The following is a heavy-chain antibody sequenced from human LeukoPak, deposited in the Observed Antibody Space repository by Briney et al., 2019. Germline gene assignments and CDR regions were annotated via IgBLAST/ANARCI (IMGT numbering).Heavy chain of an antibody. J-gene: IGHJ4*02. Sequence: ASVKVSCKASGYTFTGYYMHLVRQAPGQGLEWMGWINPNSGGTNYAQKFQGRVTMTRDTSISTAYMELSRLRSDDTAVYYCARAGSIAARHFDYWGQGTLVTVSS. CDR2: INPNSGGT. V-gene: IGHV1-2*02. CDR3: ARAGSIAARHFDY. D-gene: IGHD6-6*01. CDR1: GYTFTGYY.